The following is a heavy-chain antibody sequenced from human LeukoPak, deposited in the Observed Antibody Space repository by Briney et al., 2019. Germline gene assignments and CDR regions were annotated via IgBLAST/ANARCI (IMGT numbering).Heavy chain of an antibody. J-gene: IGHJ6*02. CDR3: AREGVVVPAAMDYYYYYYGMDV. CDR1: GVSISSYY. D-gene: IGHD2-2*01. CDR2: IYTSGST. Sequence: SETLSLTCTVSGVSISSYYWSWIRRPAGKGLEWIGRIYTSGSTNYNPSLKSRVTMSVDTSKNQFSLKLSSVTAADTAVYYCAREGVVVPAAMDYYYYYYGMDVWGQGTTVTVSS. V-gene: IGHV4-4*07.